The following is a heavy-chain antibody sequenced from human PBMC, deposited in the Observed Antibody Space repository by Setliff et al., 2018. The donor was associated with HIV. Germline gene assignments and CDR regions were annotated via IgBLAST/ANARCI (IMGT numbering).Heavy chain of an antibody. CDR2: ISGSGGRT. J-gene: IGHJ4*02. CDR1: GFTFTSYD. V-gene: IGHV3-23*01. D-gene: IGHD3-10*01. Sequence: QTGGSLRLSCAASGFTFTSYDMTWVRQAPGKGLEWVSRISGSGGRTQYADSVKGRFSVSRDNSQNTVYLQMNTLRDEDTAVYYCVKDRELARWLQPSPGDYWGQGTLVTVSS. CDR3: VKDRELARWLQPSPGDY.